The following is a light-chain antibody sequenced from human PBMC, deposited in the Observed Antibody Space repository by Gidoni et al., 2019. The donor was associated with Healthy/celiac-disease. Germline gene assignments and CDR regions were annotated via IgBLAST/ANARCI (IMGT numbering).Light chain of an antibody. CDR3: CSYAGSSTLV. Sequence: QSALTQPASVSGSPGPSITISCTGTISDVGSYNLVSWYQQHPGKAPKLMIYEGSKRPSGVSNRVSGSKSGNTASLTISGLQAEDEADYYCCSYAGSSTLVFGGGTKRTVL. CDR2: EGS. V-gene: IGLV2-23*01. J-gene: IGLJ2*01. CDR1: ISDVGSYNL.